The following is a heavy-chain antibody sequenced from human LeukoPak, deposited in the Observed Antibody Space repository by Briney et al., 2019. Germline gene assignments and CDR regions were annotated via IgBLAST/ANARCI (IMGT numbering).Heavy chain of an antibody. CDR3: ARSSDYYGSGSYAPLGYGMDV. J-gene: IGHJ6*02. CDR1: GFTFSDYY. V-gene: IGHV3-11*01. CDR2: ISSTGGTI. Sequence: GGALRLSCEVSGFTFSDYYLSWIRQAPGKGLEGLSYISSTGGTIFYADSVRGRFTISRDNAKKSLYLEMNSLRAEDTAVYYCARSSDYYGSGSYAPLGYGMDVWGQGTTVIVSS. D-gene: IGHD3-10*01.